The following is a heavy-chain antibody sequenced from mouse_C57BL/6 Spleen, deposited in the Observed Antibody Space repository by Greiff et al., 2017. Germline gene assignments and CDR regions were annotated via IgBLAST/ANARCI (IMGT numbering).Heavy chain of an antibody. V-gene: IGHV1-64*01. Sequence: VQLQQPGAELVKPGASVKLSCKASGYTFTSYWMHWVKQRPGQGLEWIGMIHPNSGSTNYNEKFKSKATLTVDKSSSTAYMQLSSLTSEDSAVYCCAREGYGSSYRYFDVWGTGTTVTVSS. D-gene: IGHD1-1*01. CDR2: IHPNSGST. CDR1: GYTFTSYW. J-gene: IGHJ1*03. CDR3: AREGYGSSYRYFDV.